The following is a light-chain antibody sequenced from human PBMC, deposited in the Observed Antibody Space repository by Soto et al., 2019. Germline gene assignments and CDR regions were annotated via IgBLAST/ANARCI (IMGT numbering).Light chain of an antibody. CDR3: SSYTSSSTLEGV. J-gene: IGLJ1*01. V-gene: IGLV2-14*01. CDR1: SSDVGGYNY. Sequence: QSVLTQPASVSGSPGQSITISCTGTSSDVGGYNYVSWYQQHPGKAPKLMIYEVSNRPSGVSNRFSGSKSGNTASLTISGLQAGDEADYYCSSYTSSSTLEGVFGTGTKLTV. CDR2: EVS.